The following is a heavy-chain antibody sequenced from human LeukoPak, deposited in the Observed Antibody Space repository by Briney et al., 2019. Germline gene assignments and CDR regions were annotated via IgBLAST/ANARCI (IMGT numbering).Heavy chain of an antibody. J-gene: IGHJ4*02. D-gene: IGHD5-24*01. V-gene: IGHV1-2*02. CDR2: ISPNSGDT. CDR3: ARRGDGYKFDS. CDR1: GYTFTGYY. Sequence: ASVKVSCKASGYTFTGYYMHWVRQAPGQGLEWLGWISPNSGDTKYAQKFQGRVTMTRDTSNSSAYMELSSLRSDDTAVYYCARRGDGYKFDSWGQGTLVTVSS.